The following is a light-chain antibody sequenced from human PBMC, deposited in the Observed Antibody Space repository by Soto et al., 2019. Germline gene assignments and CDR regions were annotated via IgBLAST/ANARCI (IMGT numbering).Light chain of an antibody. CDR3: QQYYSTIT. J-gene: IGKJ5*01. CDR1: HNILYSSNNKNY. V-gene: IGKV4-1*01. Sequence: IVMTQSPDSLAVSLGEGATIRCKSTHNILYSSNNKNYLVWYQQKPGQPPKLLIYWASTRESGVPDRFSGSGSGTDFTLTISSLKPEDVAVYYCQQYYSTITFGKGTRLEIK. CDR2: WAS.